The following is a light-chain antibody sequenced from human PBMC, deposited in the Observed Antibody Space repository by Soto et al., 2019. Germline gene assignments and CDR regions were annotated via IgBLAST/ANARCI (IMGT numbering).Light chain of an antibody. Sequence: QSVLTQPASVSGSPGQSITISCTGTSSDVGSYNLVSWYQQHPGKAPKLMIYEGSKRPSGVSNRFSGSKSGNTASLTISGLQAEDEADYYCCSYAGSSTYVVFGGGTPLTVL. CDR1: SSDVGSYNL. V-gene: IGLV2-23*01. CDR3: CSYAGSSTYVV. J-gene: IGLJ2*01. CDR2: EGS.